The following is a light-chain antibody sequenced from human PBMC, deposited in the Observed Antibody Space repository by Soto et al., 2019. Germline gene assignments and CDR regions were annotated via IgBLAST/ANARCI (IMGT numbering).Light chain of an antibody. CDR3: QQYVSSRYT. Sequence: EIVLAQSPGTVSLSPGDIATLCFRASQTFGSSYLAWYQQKPGQAPRLLIYGPSTRATGIPDRFTGSGSGTDFTLTISRLEPEDFAVYYCQQYVSSRYTFGQGTKVDTK. CDR1: QTFGSSY. CDR2: GPS. V-gene: IGKV3-20*01. J-gene: IGKJ2*01.